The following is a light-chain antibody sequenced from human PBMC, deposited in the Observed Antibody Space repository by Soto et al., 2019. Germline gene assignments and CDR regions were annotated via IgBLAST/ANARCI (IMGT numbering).Light chain of an antibody. V-gene: IGKV1-27*01. Sequence: DIQMTQSPSSLSASVGDRVTSTCRASQGISNYLAWYQQKPGKVPKLLIYAASTLQSGVPSRFSGSGSGTDFTLTISSLQPEDVATYYCQKYNSAPAITFGQGTRLEIK. CDR3: QKYNSAPAIT. CDR2: AAS. CDR1: QGISNY. J-gene: IGKJ5*01.